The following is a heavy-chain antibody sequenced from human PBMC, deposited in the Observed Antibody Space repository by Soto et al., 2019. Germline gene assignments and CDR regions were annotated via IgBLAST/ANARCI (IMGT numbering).Heavy chain of an antibody. CDR3: AKDFDFWSGYHRSYYYYYMDV. J-gene: IGHJ6*03. D-gene: IGHD3-3*01. CDR2: ISGSGGST. CDR1: GFTFSSYA. Sequence: GGSLRLSSAASGFTFSSYAMSWVRQAPGKGLEWVSAISGSGGSTYYADSVKGRFTISRDNSKNTLYLQMNSLRAEDTAVYYCAKDFDFWSGYHRSYYYYYMDVWGKGTTVTVSS. V-gene: IGHV3-23*01.